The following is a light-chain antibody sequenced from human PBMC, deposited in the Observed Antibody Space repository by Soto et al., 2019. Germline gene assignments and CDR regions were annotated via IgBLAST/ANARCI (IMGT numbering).Light chain of an antibody. Sequence: QSALTQPASVSGSPGQSITISCTGTSSDVGSYNLVSWYQQHPGKAPKLMIYEVSKRPSGVSNRFSGSKSGNTASLTISGPQAEDEADYYCCSYAGSSTLFVFGTGTKLTVL. J-gene: IGLJ1*01. CDR3: CSYAGSSTLFV. CDR1: SSDVGSYNL. CDR2: EVS. V-gene: IGLV2-23*02.